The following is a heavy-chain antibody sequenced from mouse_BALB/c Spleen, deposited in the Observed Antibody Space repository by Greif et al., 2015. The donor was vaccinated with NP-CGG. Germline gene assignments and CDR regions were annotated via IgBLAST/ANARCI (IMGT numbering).Heavy chain of an antibody. CDR2: IDPANGNT. J-gene: IGHJ4*01. CDR1: GFNIKDTY. CDR3: AITTAPYYYAMDY. V-gene: IGHV14-3*02. D-gene: IGHD1-2*01. Sequence: EVQLQQSGAELVKPGASVKLSCTASGFNIKDTYMHWVKQRPEQGLEWIGRIDPANGNTKYDPKFQGKATITADTSSNTAYLQLSSLTSEDTAVYYCAITTAPYYYAMDYWGQGTSVTVSS.